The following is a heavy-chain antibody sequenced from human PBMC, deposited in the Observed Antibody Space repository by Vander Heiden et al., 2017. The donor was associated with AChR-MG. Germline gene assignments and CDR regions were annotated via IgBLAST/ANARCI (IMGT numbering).Heavy chain of an antibody. CDR1: GFTSSTYA. Sequence: QVLLVESGVGLVQPGWSLSLSSSATGFTSSTYAMHGVRQAPGRGLEWVAVISYDGSNKYYADSVKGRFTISRDNSKNTLYLQMNSLRAEDTAVYYCARAEDCSGGSCYSYAFDIWGQGTMVTVSS. D-gene: IGHD2-15*01. V-gene: IGHV3-30-3*01. J-gene: IGHJ3*02. CDR3: ARAEDCSGGSCYSYAFDI. CDR2: ISYDGSNK.